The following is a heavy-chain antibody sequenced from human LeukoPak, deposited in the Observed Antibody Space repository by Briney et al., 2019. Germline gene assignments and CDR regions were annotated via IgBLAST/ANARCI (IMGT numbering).Heavy chain of an antibody. CDR3: ARDQSGSNYKAGAFDI. Sequence: GGSLRLSCAASGFTFSSYGMHWVRQAPGKGLEWASVISGSGGNTYHTDSVKGRFTISRDNAKNSLYLQMNSLRAEDTAVYYCARDQSGSNYKAGAFDIWGQGTMVTVSS. D-gene: IGHD4-11*01. CDR1: GFTFSSYG. CDR2: ISGSGGNT. J-gene: IGHJ3*02. V-gene: IGHV3-48*01.